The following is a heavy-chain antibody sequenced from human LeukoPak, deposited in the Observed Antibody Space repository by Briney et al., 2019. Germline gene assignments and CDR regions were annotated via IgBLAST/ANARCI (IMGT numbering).Heavy chain of an antibody. CDR2: MNRDGSEI. D-gene: IGHD5/OR15-5a*01. CDR1: GLTFSFYW. V-gene: IGHV3-7*01. Sequence: PGGSLRLSCAASGLTFSFYWLSWVRQAPGKGLERVANMNRDGSEINYVDSVRGRFTISRDNAKNSVYLQMNSLRAEDTAVYFCVRDLGFSTFDNWGQGTLVTVSS. CDR3: VRDLGFSTFDN. J-gene: IGHJ4*02.